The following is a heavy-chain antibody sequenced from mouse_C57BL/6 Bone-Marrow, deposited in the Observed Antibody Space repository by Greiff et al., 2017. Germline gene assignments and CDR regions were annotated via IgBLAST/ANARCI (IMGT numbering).Heavy chain of an antibody. CDR2: ISNGGGST. D-gene: IGHD1-1*01. CDR3: ARRGSRVYAMDY. CDR1: GFTFSDYY. Sequence: EVQLVESGGGLVQPGGSLKLSCAASGFTFSDYYMYWVRQTPEKRLEWVAYISNGGGSTYYPDTVKGRFTISRDNAKNTLYLQMSRLKSEDTAMYYCARRGSRVYAMDYWGQGTSVTVSS. V-gene: IGHV5-12*01. J-gene: IGHJ4*01.